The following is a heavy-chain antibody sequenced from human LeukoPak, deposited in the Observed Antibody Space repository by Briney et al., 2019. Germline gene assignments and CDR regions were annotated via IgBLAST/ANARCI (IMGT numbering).Heavy chain of an antibody. J-gene: IGHJ4*02. CDR3: ARDNPDYGDYDY. CDR1: GFTVSSNY. Sequence: GGSLRLSCAASGFTVSSNYMSWVRQAPGKGLEWVSVIYSGGSTYYADSVKGRFTISRDNAKNSLYLQMNSLRAEDTAVYYCARDNPDYGDYDYWGQGTLVTVSS. D-gene: IGHD4-17*01. CDR2: IYSGGST. V-gene: IGHV3-53*01.